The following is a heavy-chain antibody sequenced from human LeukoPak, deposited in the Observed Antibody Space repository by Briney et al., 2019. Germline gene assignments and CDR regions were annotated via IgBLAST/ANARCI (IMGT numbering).Heavy chain of an antibody. J-gene: IGHJ4*02. Sequence: GGSLRLSCAASGFTFSNYAMSWVRQAPGKGLEWVSGISGNGGSTYYADSVKGRFTISRDNSKNTLYLQMNSLRAEDTAVYYCAKGGLSPPTNWGQGTLVTVSS. D-gene: IGHD2-2*01. CDR1: GFTFSNYA. CDR3: AKGGLSPPTN. CDR2: ISGNGGST. V-gene: IGHV3-23*01.